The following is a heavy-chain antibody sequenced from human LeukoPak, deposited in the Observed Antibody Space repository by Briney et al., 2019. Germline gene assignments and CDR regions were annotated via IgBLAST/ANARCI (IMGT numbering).Heavy chain of an antibody. Sequence: SETLSLTCSVSGGAISSGSYYWGWVRQPPGKGLECIGSIYYSGSIFYDPSFKSRVIISPDTPKNQLSLKLRFVTAADTAVYYCVRGSSTGWPHYFDYWGQGTLVTVSS. V-gene: IGHV4-39*07. D-gene: IGHD3-22*01. CDR1: GGAISSGSYY. CDR3: VRGSSTGWPHYFDY. CDR2: IYYSGSI. J-gene: IGHJ4*02.